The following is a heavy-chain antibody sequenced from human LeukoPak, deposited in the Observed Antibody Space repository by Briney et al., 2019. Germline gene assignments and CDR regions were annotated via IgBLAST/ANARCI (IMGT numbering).Heavy chain of an antibody. CDR2: THYSGRT. V-gene: IGHV4-30-4*08. J-gene: IGHJ4*02. CDR3: ARTYCSGGTCYGLDY. Sequence: SETLSLTCTVSGGSISSGDYYWSWIRQPPGKGPEWIGYTHYSGRTYYNPSLKSRLTISADTSKNQFSLRLSSVTVADTAVYYCARTYCSGGTCYGLDYWGQGTLVTVSS. CDR1: GGSISSGDYY. D-gene: IGHD2-15*01.